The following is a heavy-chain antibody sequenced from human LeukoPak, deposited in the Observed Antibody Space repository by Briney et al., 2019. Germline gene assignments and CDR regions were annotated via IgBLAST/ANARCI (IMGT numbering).Heavy chain of an antibody. V-gene: IGHV3-30*02. J-gene: IGHJ4*02. CDR3: AKDYGGYSYGYGEDY. CDR1: GFTFSSYG. CDR2: IRYDGSNK. Sequence: GGSLRLSCAASGFTFSSYGMHWVRQAPGKGLEWVAFIRYDGSNKYYADSVKGRFTISRDNSKNTLYLQMNSLRAEDTAVYYCAKDYGGYSYGYGEDYWGQGTLVTVSS. D-gene: IGHD5-18*01.